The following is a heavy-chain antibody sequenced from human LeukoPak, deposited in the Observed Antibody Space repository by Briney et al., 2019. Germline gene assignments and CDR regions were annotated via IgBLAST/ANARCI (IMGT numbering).Heavy chain of an antibody. CDR2: ISWNSGSI. CDR1: GFTFSTYW. Sequence: GGSLRLSCAASGFTFSTYWMHWVRQAPGKGLEWVSGISWNSGSIGYADSVKGRFTISRDNAKNSLYLQMNSLRAEDMALYYCARRYCTNGVCYTGAFDIWGQGTMVTVSS. V-gene: IGHV3-9*03. J-gene: IGHJ3*02. CDR3: ARRYCTNGVCYTGAFDI. D-gene: IGHD2-8*01.